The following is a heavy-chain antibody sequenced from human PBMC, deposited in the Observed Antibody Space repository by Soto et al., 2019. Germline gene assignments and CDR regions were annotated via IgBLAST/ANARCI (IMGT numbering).Heavy chain of an antibody. Sequence: QVQLVQSGAEVKKPGASVKISCKASGYTFTRYTMNWVRQAPGQRLEWMGWINPDNGNTKSSQKFQDRVIITRDTSARTAYMALSSLSSEDTAVYYCARGIATGQLDPWGQGTLVTVSS. V-gene: IGHV1-3*01. CDR3: ARGIATGQLDP. CDR2: INPDNGNT. J-gene: IGHJ5*02. CDR1: GYTFTRYT. D-gene: IGHD2-15*01.